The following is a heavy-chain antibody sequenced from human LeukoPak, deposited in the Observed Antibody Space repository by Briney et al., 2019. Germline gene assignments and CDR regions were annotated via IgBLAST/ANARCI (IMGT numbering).Heavy chain of an antibody. V-gene: IGHV1-8*02. Sequence: ASVKVSCKASGYTFTSYGISWVRQATGQGLEWMGWMNPNSGNTGYAQKFQGRVTMTRNTSISTAYMELSSLRSEDTAVYYCARGIAAHLYYYYYYMDVWGKGTTVTVSS. CDR2: MNPNSGNT. CDR1: GYTFTSYG. CDR3: ARGIAAHLYYYYYYMDV. D-gene: IGHD6-6*01. J-gene: IGHJ6*03.